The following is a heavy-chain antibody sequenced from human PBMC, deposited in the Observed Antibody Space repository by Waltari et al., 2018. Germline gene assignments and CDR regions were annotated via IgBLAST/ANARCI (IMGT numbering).Heavy chain of an antibody. CDR3: ARRGDWLPLDAFDI. CDR1: GGSISRCAYS. V-gene: IGHV4-39*02. D-gene: IGHD2-15*01. Sequence: QLQLQESGPGLVKSSGTLSLTCAVSGGSISRCAYSWVWLRQPPGKELEWIGSIYPSGDTYYHASLESRVRVSVDRSSNHFSMTLSSVTAADTAVYYCARRGDWLPLDAFDIWGQGTVVTVSS. J-gene: IGHJ3*02. CDR2: IYPSGDT.